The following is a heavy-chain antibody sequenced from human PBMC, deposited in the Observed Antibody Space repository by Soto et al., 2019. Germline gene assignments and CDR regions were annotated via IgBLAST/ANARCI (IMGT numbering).Heavy chain of an antibody. CDR3: AKDRWGDFGDLNLPGY. CDR1: GFTFSSFG. J-gene: IGHJ4*02. V-gene: IGHV3-30*18. Sequence: QVLLVESGGGVVQPGSSLRISCAVYGFTFSSFGMHWVRQAPGKGLEWVAVISDDGSSKHYADSLKGRFTISRDNSNNTLYLQMDSLGPEDTAVYYCAKDRWGDFGDLNLPGYWGQGTLVTVSS. D-gene: IGHD4-17*01. CDR2: ISDDGSSK.